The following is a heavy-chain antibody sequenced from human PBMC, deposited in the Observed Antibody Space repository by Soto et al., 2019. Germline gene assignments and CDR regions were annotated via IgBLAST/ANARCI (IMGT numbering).Heavy chain of an antibody. CDR2: ISAYNGNT. J-gene: IGHJ4*02. CDR3: ARDQGVWRDVVVTATSYFDY. CDR1: GYTFTSYG. Sequence: QVPLVQSGAEVKKPGASVKVSCKASGYTFTSYGISWVRQAPGQGLEWMGWISAYNGNTNYAQKLQGRVTMTTDASPSTAYMELRRLRSDDTAVYYCARDQGVWRDVVVTATSYFDYWGQGTLVTVSS. D-gene: IGHD2-21*02. V-gene: IGHV1-18*01.